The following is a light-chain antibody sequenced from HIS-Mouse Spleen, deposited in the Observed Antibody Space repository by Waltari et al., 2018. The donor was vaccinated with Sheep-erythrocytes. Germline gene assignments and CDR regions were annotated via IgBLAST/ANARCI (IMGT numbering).Light chain of an antibody. CDR3: QQSYSTPPLT. CDR1: QSLLHSNGYNY. Sequence: DIVMTQSPLSLPVTPGEPASISCRSSQSLLHSNGYNYLDWYLQKPGQSPHLLIYLGSNRASGVPSRFSGSGSGTDFTLTISSLQPEDFATYYCQQSYSTPPLTFGGGTKVEIK. J-gene: IGKJ4*01. V-gene: IGKV2-28*01. CDR2: LGS.